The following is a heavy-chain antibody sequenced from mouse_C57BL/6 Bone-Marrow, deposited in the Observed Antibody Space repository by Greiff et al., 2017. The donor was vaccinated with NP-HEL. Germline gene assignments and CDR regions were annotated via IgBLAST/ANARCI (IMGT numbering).Heavy chain of an antibody. J-gene: IGHJ4*01. V-gene: IGHV1-26*01. CDR3: ARLRRYAMDY. D-gene: IGHD2-12*01. CDR1: GYTFTDYY. CDR2: INPNNGGT. Sequence: VQLQQSGPELVKPGASVKISCKASGYTFTDYYMNWVKQSHGKSLEWIGDINPNNGGTSYNQKFKGKATLTVDKSSSTAYMELRSLTSEDSAVYYCARLRRYAMDYWGQGTSVTVSS.